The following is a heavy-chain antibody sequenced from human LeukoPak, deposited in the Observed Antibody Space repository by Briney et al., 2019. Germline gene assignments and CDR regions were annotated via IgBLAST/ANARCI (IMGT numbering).Heavy chain of an antibody. CDR1: GGSFSGYY. CDR3: ARHGVGRYYDSSGYYYTSWYFDY. Sequence: SETLSLTCAVYGGSFSGYYWSWIRQPPGKGLEWIGEINHSGSTNYNPSLKSRVTISVDTSKNQFSLKLSSVTAADTAVYYCARHGVGRYYDSSGYYYTSWYFDYWGQGTLVTVSS. J-gene: IGHJ4*02. D-gene: IGHD3-22*01. V-gene: IGHV4-34*01. CDR2: INHSGST.